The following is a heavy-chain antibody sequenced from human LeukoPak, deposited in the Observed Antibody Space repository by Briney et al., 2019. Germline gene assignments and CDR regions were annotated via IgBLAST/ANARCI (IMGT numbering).Heavy chain of an antibody. V-gene: IGHV1-46*01. Sequence: ASVKVSCEASGYTFASYYIHWVRQAPGQGLQWMGVVSPSGGSTSYAQKFQGRVTLTRDTSTSTVYMELSSLRSEDTAVYYCARHLYSSSPDLLFDYWGQGTLVTVSS. CDR2: VSPSGGST. CDR3: ARHLYSSSPDLLFDY. J-gene: IGHJ4*02. D-gene: IGHD6-6*01. CDR1: GYTFASYY.